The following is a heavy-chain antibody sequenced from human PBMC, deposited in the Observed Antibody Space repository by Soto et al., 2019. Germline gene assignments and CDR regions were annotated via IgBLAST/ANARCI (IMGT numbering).Heavy chain of an antibody. CDR1: GGSISSGGYY. D-gene: IGHD5-18*01. CDR3: ARAQDNTLLGYSYGGASRVRFELPYFDC. Sequence: QVQLQESGPGLVKPSQTLSLTCTVSGGSISSGGYYWSWIRQHPGKGLEWIGYIYYSGSTYYNPSLKSRVTLSVDTSKNQFSRKLSSVTAADTAVYYCARAQDNTLLGYSYGGASRVRFELPYFDCWGQGTLVTVSS. CDR2: IYYSGST. J-gene: IGHJ4*02. V-gene: IGHV4-31*03.